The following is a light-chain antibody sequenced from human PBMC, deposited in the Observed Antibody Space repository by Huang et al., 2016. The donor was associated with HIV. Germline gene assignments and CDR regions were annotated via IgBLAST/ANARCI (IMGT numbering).Light chain of an antibody. V-gene: IGKV1-5*03. CDR1: QSISHW. J-gene: IGKJ2*01. CDR2: RAS. CDR3: LQYNTYSFT. Sequence: DIQMTQSPSTLSASVGDRVTITCRASQSISHWVAWYQQKPGRAPSLLIYRASILESGVPSRFTGSGSGTDFTLTITSLQPDGFATYYCLQYNTYSFTFGQGTRLDIK.